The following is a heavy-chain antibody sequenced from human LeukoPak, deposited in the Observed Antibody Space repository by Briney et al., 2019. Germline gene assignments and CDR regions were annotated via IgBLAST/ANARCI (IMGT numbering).Heavy chain of an antibody. CDR3: ARVLTPKDAEPDY. CDR2: INHSGST. V-gene: IGHV4-34*01. J-gene: IGHJ4*02. Sequence: PSETLSLTCAVYGGSFSGYYWSWIRQPPGKGLERIGEINHSGSTNYNPSLKSRVTISVDTSKNQFSLKLSSVTAADTAVCYCARVLTPKDAEPDYGGKGPLVTVPP. CDR1: GGSFSGYY. D-gene: IGHD1-14*01.